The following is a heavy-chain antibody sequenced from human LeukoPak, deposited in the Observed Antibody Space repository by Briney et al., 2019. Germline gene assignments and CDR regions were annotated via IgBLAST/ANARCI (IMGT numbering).Heavy chain of an antibody. CDR1: GFSIRNYW. J-gene: IGHJ6*03. CDR2: IKQDGGET. D-gene: IGHD3-16*01. V-gene: IGHV3-7*01. CDR3: ARGKPYYYYMDV. Sequence: PGGSLRLSCAACGFSIRNYWMNWVRQAPGKGLEWVANIKQDGGETFYVDSVRGRFTISRDNAKNSLYLEVNSLRAGDTAVYYCARGKPYYYYMDVWGKGTTVTVSS.